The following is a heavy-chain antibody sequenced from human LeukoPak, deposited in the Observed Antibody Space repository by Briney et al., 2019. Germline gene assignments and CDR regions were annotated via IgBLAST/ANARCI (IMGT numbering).Heavy chain of an antibody. J-gene: IGHJ3*02. CDR2: IIPILGIA. CDR1: GGTFSSYA. CDR3: AFGPQTVGYCSSPSCYRAFDI. D-gene: IGHD2-2*01. Sequence: SVKVSCKASGGTFSSYAISGVRQAPGQGLEWMGRIIPILGIANYAQKFQGRGTITADKCTSTAYMELSSLRSEDTAVYYCAFGPQTVGYCSSPSCYRAFDIWGQGTRVTVSS. V-gene: IGHV1-69*04.